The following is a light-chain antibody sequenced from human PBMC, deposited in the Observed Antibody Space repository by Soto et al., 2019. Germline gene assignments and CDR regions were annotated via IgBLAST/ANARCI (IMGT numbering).Light chain of an antibody. Sequence: EIVFTQSPGTLSLSPGERASLSCRASQSVSSSYLAWYQQKPGQAPRLLISGASSRATGIPDRFSGSGSGTDFTLTISRLEPEDFALYYCQHYVERSPITFGQGTDWRL. V-gene: IGKV3-20*01. J-gene: IGKJ5*01. CDR2: GAS. CDR1: QSVSSSY. CDR3: QHYVERSPIT.